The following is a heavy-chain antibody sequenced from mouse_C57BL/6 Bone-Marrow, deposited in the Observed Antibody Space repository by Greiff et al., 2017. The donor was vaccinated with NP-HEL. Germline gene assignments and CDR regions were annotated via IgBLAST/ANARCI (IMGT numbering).Heavy chain of an antibody. Sequence: QVQLRQPGAELVRPGSSVKLSCKASGYTFTSYWMHWVKQRPIQGLEWIGNIDPSDSETHYNQKFKDKATLTVDKSSSTAYMQLSSLTSEDSAVYYCARSLITTVVPYFDVWGTGTTVTVSS. CDR1: GYTFTSYW. D-gene: IGHD1-1*01. V-gene: IGHV1-52*01. CDR3: ARSLITTVVPYFDV. CDR2: IDPSDSET. J-gene: IGHJ1*03.